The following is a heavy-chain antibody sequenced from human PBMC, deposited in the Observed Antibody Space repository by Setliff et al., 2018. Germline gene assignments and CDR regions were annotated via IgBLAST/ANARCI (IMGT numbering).Heavy chain of an antibody. CDR2: ISPYNGDT. CDR1: GYIFNTFG. V-gene: IGHV1-18*01. CDR3: ARSPPNRGVGQGHHMDV. J-gene: IGHJ6*03. D-gene: IGHD1-26*01. Sequence: GASVNVSCKASGYIFNTFGINWMRRAPGQGLEWIGWISPYNGDTKYAQNLQGRVTLTTDTSTSTAYVEVRSLRSDDTAVYYCARSPPNRGVGQGHHMDVWGKGTTVTVSS.